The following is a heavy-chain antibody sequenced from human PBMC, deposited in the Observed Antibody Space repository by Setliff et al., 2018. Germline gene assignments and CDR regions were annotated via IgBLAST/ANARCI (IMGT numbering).Heavy chain of an antibody. CDR2: IQTSGTT. J-gene: IGHJ6*03. V-gene: IGHV4-61*09. CDR3: AREDGPNYYYYYMDI. Sequence: PSETLSLTCTVSGGSISNGNYYWSWIRQPAGKGLEWIGHIQTSGTTNYNPSLKSRVTISVDTSKNQFSLKLSAVTAADTAVYFCAREDGPNYYYYYMDIWGKGTTVTVSS. CDR1: GGSISNGNYY. D-gene: IGHD2-8*01.